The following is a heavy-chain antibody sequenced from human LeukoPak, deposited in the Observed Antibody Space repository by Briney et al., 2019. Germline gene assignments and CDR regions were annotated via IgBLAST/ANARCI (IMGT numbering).Heavy chain of an antibody. J-gene: IGHJ4*02. CDR3: ARDVGDYVWGSYRLTPFDY. V-gene: IGHV3-48*03. CDR2: ISSSGGTI. D-gene: IGHD3-16*02. CDR1: GFTFSSYE. Sequence: PGGSLRLSCAASGFTFSSYEMNWVRQAPGKGLEWVSYISSSGGTIYYADFVKGRFTISRDNAKNSLHLQMNSLRAEDTAVYYCARDVGDYVWGSYRLTPFDYWGQGTLVTVSS.